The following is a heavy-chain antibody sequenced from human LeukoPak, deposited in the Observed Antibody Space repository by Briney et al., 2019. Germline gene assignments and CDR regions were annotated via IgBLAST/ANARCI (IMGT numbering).Heavy chain of an antibody. CDR2: IYYSGST. CDR3: AGALQENYVRGSFRPLRRYFDR. Sequence: SETLSLTCTVSGGSISSSSYYWGWIRQPPGKGLEWIGYIYYSGSTYYNPSLKSRVTISVDTSKNQFSLKPSSVTAADTAVYYCAGALQENYVRGSFRPLRRYFDRWGRGTLVAVSS. D-gene: IGHD3-16*02. CDR1: GGSISSSSYY. J-gene: IGHJ2*01. V-gene: IGHV4-31*03.